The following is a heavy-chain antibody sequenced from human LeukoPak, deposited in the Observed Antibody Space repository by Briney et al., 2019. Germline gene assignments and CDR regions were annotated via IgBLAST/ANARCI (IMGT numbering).Heavy chain of an antibody. CDR2: IFYSGST. CDR3: AREGGLRYFDWLFDYFDY. J-gene: IGHJ4*02. V-gene: IGHV4-39*07. D-gene: IGHD3-9*01. CDR1: SGSISTSNYY. Sequence: SETLSLTCTVSSGSISTSNYYWGWVRQPPGKALEWIGNIFYSGSTYYSPSLKSRVTISLDTSRNQFSLKLNSVTAADTAVYYCAREGGLRYFDWLFDYFDYWGQGTLVTVSS.